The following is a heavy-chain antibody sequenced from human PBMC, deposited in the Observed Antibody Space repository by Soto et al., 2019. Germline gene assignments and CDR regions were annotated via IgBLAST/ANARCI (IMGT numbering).Heavy chain of an antibody. V-gene: IGHV4-30-2*01. CDR1: GGSISSVCYS. Sequence: SETLSLTCAVSGGSISSVCYSWSWLRQPPGKGLEWIGYIFHSGSTYYNPSLKSRVTISVDASKNQFSLKLSSVTAADTAVYYCARAKDSPNWFDPWGQGTLVTVS. D-gene: IGHD2-15*01. CDR3: ARAKDSPNWFDP. J-gene: IGHJ5*02. CDR2: IFHSGST.